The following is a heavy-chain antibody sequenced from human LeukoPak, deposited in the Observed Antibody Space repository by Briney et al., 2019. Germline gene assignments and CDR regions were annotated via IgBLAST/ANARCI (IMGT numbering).Heavy chain of an antibody. Sequence: GASVKVSCKAPGYTFNGYYIHWVRQAPGQGLEWMGWINPNSGGTNYAQKFQGRVTMTRDTSISTAYMELSRLRSDDTAVFYCATSSGWKSNIDYWGQGTLVTVSS. V-gene: IGHV1-2*02. CDR3: ATSSGWKSNIDY. CDR1: GYTFNGYY. D-gene: IGHD6-19*01. J-gene: IGHJ4*02. CDR2: INPNSGGT.